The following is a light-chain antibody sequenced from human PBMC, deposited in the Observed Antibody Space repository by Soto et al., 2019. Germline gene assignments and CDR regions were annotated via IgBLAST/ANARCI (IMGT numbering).Light chain of an antibody. CDR1: QSPRRSD. CDR2: GAS. Sequence: DIVLTQSPGPLSLSPGERATLSCTSSQSPRRSDLAWYHQKPGQAPRPTIYGASPRATGIPARFSGTWSGTECTLIISSLQSDDFAVYYCQQYNNWPRTFGQGTKVDIK. V-gene: IGKV3-15*01. CDR3: QQYNNWPRT. J-gene: IGKJ1*01.